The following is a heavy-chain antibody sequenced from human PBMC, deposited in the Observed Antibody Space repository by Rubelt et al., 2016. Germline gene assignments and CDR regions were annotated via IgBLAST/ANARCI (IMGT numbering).Heavy chain of an antibody. D-gene: IGHD6-13*01. J-gene: IGHJ5*02. V-gene: IGHV2-5*02. CDR1: GFSLSTSGVG. Sequence: QVTLRESGPALVKPTQTLTLTCTFSGFSLSTSGVGVGWIRQPPGKSLDWLALIYWDDDKRYRPSLTSRLALTQGTSKKRWDLTRTNMDPWDTATYYCAHIDYPGIAAPSWGQGTPVTVSS. CDR2: IYWDDDK. CDR3: AHIDYPGIAAPS.